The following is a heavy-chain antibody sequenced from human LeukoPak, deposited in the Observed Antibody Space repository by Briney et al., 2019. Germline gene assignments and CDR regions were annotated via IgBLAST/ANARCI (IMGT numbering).Heavy chain of an antibody. CDR2: INSDGSST. D-gene: IGHD6-19*01. Sequence: GGSLRLSCAASGFTFSSYWMHWVRQAPGKGLVWISRINSDGSSTSYADSVKGRFTISRDNAKNTLYLQMNSLRAEDTAVYYCARDQELYSSGYPFFDYWGQGTLVTVSS. V-gene: IGHV3-74*01. CDR3: ARDQELYSSGYPFFDY. CDR1: GFTFSSYW. J-gene: IGHJ4*02.